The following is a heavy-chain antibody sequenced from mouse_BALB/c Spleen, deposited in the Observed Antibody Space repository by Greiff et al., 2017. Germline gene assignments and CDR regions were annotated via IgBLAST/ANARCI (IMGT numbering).Heavy chain of an antibody. Sequence: QVQLKESGPGLVAPSQSLSITCTVSGFSLTSYGVHWVRQPPGKGLEWLGVIWAGGSTNYNSALMSRLSISKDNSKSQVFLKMNSLQTDDTAMYYCARVLGLEDSAWFAYWGQGTLVTVSA. CDR1: GFSLTSYG. V-gene: IGHV2-9*02. CDR3: ARVLGLEDSAWFAY. CDR2: IWAGGST. D-gene: IGHD3-1*01. J-gene: IGHJ3*01.